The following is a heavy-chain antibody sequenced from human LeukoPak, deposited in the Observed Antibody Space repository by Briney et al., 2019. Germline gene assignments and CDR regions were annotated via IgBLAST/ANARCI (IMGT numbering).Heavy chain of an antibody. D-gene: IGHD6-19*01. J-gene: IGHJ4*02. CDR1: GFTFSSYA. Sequence: GGSLRLSCAASGFTFSSYAMSWVRQAPGKGLEWASAISGSGGSTYYADSVKGRFTISRDNSKNTLYLQMNSLRAEDTAVYYCAKDSAFRYSSGCFDYWGQGTLVTVSS. CDR2: ISGSGGST. CDR3: AKDSAFRYSSGCFDY. V-gene: IGHV3-23*01.